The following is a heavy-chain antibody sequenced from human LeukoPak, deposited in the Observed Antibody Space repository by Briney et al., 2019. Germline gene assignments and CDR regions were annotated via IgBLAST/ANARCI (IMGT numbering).Heavy chain of an antibody. D-gene: IGHD6-19*01. Sequence: PGGSLRLSCAASGFTFSSYGMHWVRQAPGKGLEWAAFIRYDGSNKYYADSVKGRFTISRDNSKNTLYLQMNSLRAEDTAVYYCAKDLGAGWLVDYWGQGTLVTVSS. CDR2: IRYDGSNK. V-gene: IGHV3-30*02. J-gene: IGHJ4*02. CDR3: AKDLGAGWLVDY. CDR1: GFTFSSYG.